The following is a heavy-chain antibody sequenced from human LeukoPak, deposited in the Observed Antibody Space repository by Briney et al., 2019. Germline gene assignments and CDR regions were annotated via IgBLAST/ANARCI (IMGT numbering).Heavy chain of an antibody. D-gene: IGHD3-22*01. J-gene: IGHJ3*02. CDR3: ARRASYYDSSGYYAYDAFDI. CDR1: GYSFTSYW. Sequence: GESLKISCKGSGYSFTSYWIGWVRQMPGKGLEWMGSIYPGDSDTRYSPSFQGQVTISADKSISTAYLQWSSLKASDTAMYYCARRASYYDSSGYYAYDAFDIWGQGTMVTVSS. V-gene: IGHV5-51*01. CDR2: IYPGDSDT.